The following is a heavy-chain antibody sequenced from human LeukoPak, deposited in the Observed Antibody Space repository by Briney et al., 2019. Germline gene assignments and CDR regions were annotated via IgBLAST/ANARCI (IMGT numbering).Heavy chain of an antibody. CDR3: ARGRMVRGVIIPDY. D-gene: IGHD3-10*01. CDR1: GFTFSGYP. Sequence: GGSLRLSCAASGFTFSGYPIHWVRQAPGKGLEWVAVISYDGSNKYYADSVKGRFTISRDNSKNTLYLQMNSLRAEDTAVYYCARGRMVRGVIIPDYWGQGTLVTVSS. J-gene: IGHJ4*02. V-gene: IGHV3-30-3*01. CDR2: ISYDGSNK.